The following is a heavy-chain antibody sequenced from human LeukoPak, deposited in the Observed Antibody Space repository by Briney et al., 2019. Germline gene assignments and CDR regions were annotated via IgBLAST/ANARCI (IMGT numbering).Heavy chain of an antibody. V-gene: IGHV4-59*08. CDR1: GGSISTYY. Sequence: SETLSLTCTVSGGSISTYYWSWIRQPAGKGLEWIGYINYSGSTNYNPSLKSRVTISVDTSKNQLSLKLSSVTAADTAVYYCARHRYYYGSGSLAYFDYWGQGTLVTVSS. CDR2: INYSGST. CDR3: ARHRYYYGSGSLAYFDY. J-gene: IGHJ4*02. D-gene: IGHD3-10*01.